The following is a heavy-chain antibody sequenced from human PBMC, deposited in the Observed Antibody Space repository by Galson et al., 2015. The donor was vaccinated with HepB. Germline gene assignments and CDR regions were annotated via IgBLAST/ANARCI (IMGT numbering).Heavy chain of an antibody. Sequence: QSGAEVKKPGESLKISCKGSGYSFTSYWIGWVRQMPGKGLEWMGIIYPGDSDTRYSPSFQGQVTISADKSISTAYLQWSSLKASDTAIYYCARHGQDWNYPYYYYMDVWGKGTTVTVSS. J-gene: IGHJ6*03. CDR3: ARHGQDWNYPYYYYMDV. D-gene: IGHD1-7*01. V-gene: IGHV5-51*01. CDR2: IYPGDSDT. CDR1: GYSFTSYW.